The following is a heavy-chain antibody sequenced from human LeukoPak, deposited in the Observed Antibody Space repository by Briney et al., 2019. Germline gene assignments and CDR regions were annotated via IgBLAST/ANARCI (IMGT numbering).Heavy chain of an antibody. D-gene: IGHD7-27*01. Sequence: SETLSLTCTVSGGSMRSYYWSWIRQPPGKGLEWIGYIYYSGSTNYNPSLKSRVTISVDTSKNQFSLKLSSVTAADTAVYYCARDDPIAGDNAFDIWGQGTMVTVSS. CDR2: IYYSGST. J-gene: IGHJ3*02. V-gene: IGHV4-59*01. CDR3: ARDDPIAGDNAFDI. CDR1: GGSMRSYY.